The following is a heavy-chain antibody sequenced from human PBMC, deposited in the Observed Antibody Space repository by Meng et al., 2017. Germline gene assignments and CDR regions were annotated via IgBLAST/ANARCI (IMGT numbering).Heavy chain of an antibody. V-gene: IGHV1-18*01. CDR3: ATRGNPYLNC. CDR1: AYTLSSDG. CDR2: INTYNGKT. Sequence: GQLVKAGAEVKKPGASVKLSCAASAYTLSSDGFSWLRQAPGQGLEWLGWINTYNGKTDCAHKFQDRVTLTTDTFTNTAYMELRSLRSDDTAVYYCATRGNPYLNCWGQGTLVTVSS. J-gene: IGHJ4*02.